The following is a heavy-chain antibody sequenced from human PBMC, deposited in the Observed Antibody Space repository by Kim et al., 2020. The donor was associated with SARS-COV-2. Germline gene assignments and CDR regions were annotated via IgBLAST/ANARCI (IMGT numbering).Heavy chain of an antibody. Sequence: ASVKVSCKASGYTFTSYGISWVRQAPGQGLEWMGWISAYNGNTKYAQNLEGRVTMTTDTSTSTAYMELRSLRSDDTAVYFCGRAKGLVATIYWVDYWGQGTLVTVSS. V-gene: IGHV1-18*04. J-gene: IGHJ4*02. CDR2: ISAYNGNT. D-gene: IGHD5-12*01. CDR1: GYTFTSYG. CDR3: GRAKGLVATIYWVDY.